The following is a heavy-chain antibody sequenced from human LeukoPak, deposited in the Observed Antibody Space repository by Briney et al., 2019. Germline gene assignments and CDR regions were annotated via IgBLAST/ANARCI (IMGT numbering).Heavy chain of an antibody. CDR2: INQEGSEK. D-gene: IGHD1-26*01. CDR1: GFSLSGYW. Sequence: GGSLRLSCAASGFSLSGYWMTWVRQAPGKGLEWVANINQEGSEKYFEDSVKGRFTISRDNDKNSLHLQMNTLRAEDTAVYYCARERDGRFFDYWGQGTLVTVSS. V-gene: IGHV3-7*01. J-gene: IGHJ4*02. CDR3: ARERDGRFFDY.